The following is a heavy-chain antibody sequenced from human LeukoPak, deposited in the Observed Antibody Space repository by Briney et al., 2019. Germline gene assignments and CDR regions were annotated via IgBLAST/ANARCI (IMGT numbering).Heavy chain of an antibody. D-gene: IGHD4-11*01. CDR3: ARETRGMDV. CDR1: GDSVSNDRTA. Sequence: SQTLSLTCVISGDSVSNDRTAWNWIRQSPSRGLEWLGRTYYRSKWYDDYAVSLKSRITINPDTSKNHFSLYLKSVTPEDTAVYYCARETRGMDVWGKGTTVTVSS. CDR2: TYYRSKWYD. J-gene: IGHJ6*04. V-gene: IGHV6-1*01.